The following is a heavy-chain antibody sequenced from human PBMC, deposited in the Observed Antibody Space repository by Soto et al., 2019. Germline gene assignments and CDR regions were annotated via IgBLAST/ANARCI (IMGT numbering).Heavy chain of an antibody. J-gene: IGHJ4*02. CDR3: ARDSPARYGSSTSCPRFDY. D-gene: IGHD2-2*01. CDR2: ISSSSSTI. V-gene: IGHV3-48*01. CDR1: GFTFSSYS. Sequence: EVQLVESGGGLVQPGGSLRLSCAASGFTFSSYSMNWVRQAPGKGLEWVSYISSSSSTIYYADSVKGRFTISRDNAKNSLYLQMNSLRAEDTAVYYCARDSPARYGSSTSCPRFDYWGQGTLVTVSS.